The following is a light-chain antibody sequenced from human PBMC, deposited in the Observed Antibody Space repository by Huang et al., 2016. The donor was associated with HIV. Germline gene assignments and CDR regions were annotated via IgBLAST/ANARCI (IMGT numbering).Light chain of an antibody. CDR3: QKYNSYSAT. Sequence: DIQMTQSPSTLSASVGDRVTITCRASQSIRSWLACYQQKPGKAPKLLIYKASSLESGVPARFSGSGSGTECTLTISSLQPDDFATYYCQKYNSYSATFGQGTKVEIK. J-gene: IGKJ1*01. CDR1: QSIRSW. V-gene: IGKV1-5*03. CDR2: KAS.